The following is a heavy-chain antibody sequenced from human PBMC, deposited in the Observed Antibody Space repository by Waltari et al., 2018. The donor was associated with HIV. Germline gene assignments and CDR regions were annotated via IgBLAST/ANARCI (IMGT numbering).Heavy chain of an antibody. CDR1: DGSFIGYY. V-gene: IGHV4-34*01. J-gene: IGHJ6*02. CDR2: INHAWAT. D-gene: IGHD6-13*01. CDR3: ARGYAAAAPNFGLDV. Sequence: QVRLQEWATGVLKPSETLSLSCAMYDGSFIGYYWTWIRQSPGRGLPWIGEINHAWATHYNRSRRSQIRFSIDTPKKQFYMKVTSVTVADTATYFWARGYAAAAPNFGLDVWGQGTTVTVSS.